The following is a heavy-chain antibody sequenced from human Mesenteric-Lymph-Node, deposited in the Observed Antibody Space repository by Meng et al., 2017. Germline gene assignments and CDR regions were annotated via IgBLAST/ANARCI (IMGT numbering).Heavy chain of an antibody. CDR2: IFSGGAT. Sequence: EVQLVESGGGLVQHGGSLRLSCAAAGFTVRTNYMTWVRQAPGKGLEWVSVIFSGGATYYTDSVKGRFTISRHSSKNTLYLQMNSLRAEDTAVYYCARGTADYSFDYWGQGTLVTVSS. V-gene: IGHV3-53*04. J-gene: IGHJ4*02. CDR3: ARGTADYSFDY. CDR1: GFTVRTNY. D-gene: IGHD3-16*01.